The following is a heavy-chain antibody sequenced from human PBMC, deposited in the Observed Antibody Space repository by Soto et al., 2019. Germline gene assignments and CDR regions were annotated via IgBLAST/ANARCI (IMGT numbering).Heavy chain of an antibody. CDR2: INPSAGTT. D-gene: IGHD6-13*01. Sequence: ASVKVSCKASGYSVASYFMHCVRQAPGQGLEWLGVINPSAGTTTYAQKFQGRVTMTWDTSTNTVYMDLSSLRSEDTAIYYCARGGSSPAFCYYCGMDVWGQGTTVTVSS. V-gene: IGHV1-46*01. CDR3: ARGGSSPAFCYYCGMDV. CDR1: GYSVASYF. J-gene: IGHJ6*02.